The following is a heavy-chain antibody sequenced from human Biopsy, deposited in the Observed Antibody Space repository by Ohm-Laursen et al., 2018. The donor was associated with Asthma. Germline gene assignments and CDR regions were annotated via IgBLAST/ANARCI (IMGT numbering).Heavy chain of an antibody. D-gene: IGHD1-26*01. J-gene: IGHJ4*02. CDR1: GFTFSTYG. CDR2: ISYDGFNK. V-gene: IGHV3-30*18. Sequence: SLRLSCSASGFTFSTYGMHWVRQAPGKGLEWVAVISYDGFNKDYGDSVKGRFTISRDNSKNTLHLEMNSLRAEDTAVYFCAKEVFPGWELRRGPDSWGQGTLVTVSS. CDR3: AKEVFPGWELRRGPDS.